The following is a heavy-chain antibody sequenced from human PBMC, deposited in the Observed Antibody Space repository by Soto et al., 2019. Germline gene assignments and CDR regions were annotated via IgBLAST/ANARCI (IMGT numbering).Heavy chain of an antibody. CDR1: GFTFSSYA. J-gene: IGHJ4*02. CDR2: ISSNGGST. CDR3: VKDDSYGSTLPGFGFDY. Sequence: GGSLRLSCSASGFTFSSYAMHWVRRAPGKGLEYVSAISSNGGSTYYADSVKGRFTISRDNSKNTLYLQMSSLRAEDTAVYYCVKDDSYGSTLPGFGFDYWGQGTLVTVSS. V-gene: IGHV3-64D*08. D-gene: IGHD5-18*01.